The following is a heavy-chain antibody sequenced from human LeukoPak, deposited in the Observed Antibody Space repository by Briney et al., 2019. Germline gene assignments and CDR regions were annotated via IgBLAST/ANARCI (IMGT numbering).Heavy chain of an antibody. CDR1: GYTFTSYH. V-gene: IGHV1-2*02. D-gene: IGHD3-22*01. CDR3: ARSGSTGYSLDY. Sequence: GASVKVSCKASGYTFTSYHIHWARQAPGQGLEWMGCIDPNSGDTKYAQKFQGRVSMPRDTSTRTAYMELSRLRSDDTAVYFCARSGSTGYSLDYWGQETLVTVSS. CDR2: IDPNSGDT. J-gene: IGHJ4*02.